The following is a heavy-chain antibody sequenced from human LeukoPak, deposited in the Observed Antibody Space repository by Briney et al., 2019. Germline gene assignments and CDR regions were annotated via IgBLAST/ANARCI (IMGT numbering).Heavy chain of an antibody. CDR3: AELGITMIGGV. V-gene: IGHV3-23*01. D-gene: IGHD3-10*02. CDR2: VSSSGGTT. CDR1: GFTFSSYG. J-gene: IGHJ6*04. Sequence: GGTLRLSCAASGFTFSSYGMSWVRQAPGKGLEWVSAVSSSGGTTYYADSVKGRFTISRDNSKNTLSLQMNSLRAEDTAVYYCAELGITMIGGVWGEGTTVTISS.